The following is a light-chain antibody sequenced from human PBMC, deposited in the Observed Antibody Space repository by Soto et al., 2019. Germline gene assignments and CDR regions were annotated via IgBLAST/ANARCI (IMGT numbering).Light chain of an antibody. V-gene: IGKV1-17*03. CDR3: LHHHNFPCT. Sequence: DIQMTQSPSAMSASVGDKVTITCRASQGIRNQLVWFQQKPGQVPTRLIYDASVLQPGVSSRFSGSGSGTSFTVTMSSLQPEDFATYYGLHHHNFPCTVGHGQRLEAK. CDR2: DAS. CDR1: QGIRNQ. J-gene: IGKJ5*01.